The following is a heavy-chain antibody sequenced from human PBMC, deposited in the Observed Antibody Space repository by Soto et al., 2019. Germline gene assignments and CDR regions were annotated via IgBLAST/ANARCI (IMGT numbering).Heavy chain of an antibody. CDR2: ITPHGGST. D-gene: IGHD1-26*01. J-gene: IGHJ5*02. Sequence: ASVKVSCKASGYAFTNFGIRWVRQAPGHGLAWMGVITPHGGSTAYAQEFTGRVTLTRDTSASTVYMEVSSLTSEDTAMYYCARSSGGNFGIIIEGTNWFAPWGQGTLVTVSS. V-gene: IGHV1-18*01. CDR3: ARSSGGNFGIIIEGTNWFAP. CDR1: GYAFTNFG.